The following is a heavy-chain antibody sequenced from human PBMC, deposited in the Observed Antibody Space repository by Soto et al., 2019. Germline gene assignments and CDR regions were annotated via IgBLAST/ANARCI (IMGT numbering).Heavy chain of an antibody. D-gene: IGHD3-22*01. Sequence: GGSLRLSCVVCGFSVSTSYMSWVRQAPGKGLEWVSLIYRAGNTYYADSVKGRFTISRDNSKNTLYLQMNSLRAEDTAVYYCARGPYYYDNVGGWGQGTQVTVSS. CDR2: IYRAGNT. V-gene: IGHV3-53*01. CDR3: ARGPYYYDNVGG. J-gene: IGHJ4*02. CDR1: GFSVSTSY.